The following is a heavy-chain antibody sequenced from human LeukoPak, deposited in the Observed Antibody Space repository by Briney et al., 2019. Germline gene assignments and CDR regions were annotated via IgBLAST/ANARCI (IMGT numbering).Heavy chain of an antibody. CDR1: GGTFSSYA. D-gene: IGHD3-10*01. Sequence: ASVKVSCKASGGTFSSYAISWVRQAPGQGLEWMGRIIPILGIANYAQKFQGRVTITADKSTSTAYMELSSLRSEDTAVYYCASAHYYGSGSYVWFDPWGQGTLVTVSS. V-gene: IGHV1-69*04. J-gene: IGHJ5*02. CDR2: IIPILGIA. CDR3: ASAHYYGSGSYVWFDP.